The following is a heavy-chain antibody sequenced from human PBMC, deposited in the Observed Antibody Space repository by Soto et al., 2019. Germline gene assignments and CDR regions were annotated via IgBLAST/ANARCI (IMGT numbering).Heavy chain of an antibody. CDR1: GGTFSSYA. Sequence: SVKVSCKASGGTFSSYAISWVRQAPGQGLEWMGGIIPIFGTANYAQKFQGRVTITADESTSTAYMELRRLRSEDTAVYYCASHYYGSGSYPLWGQGILVTVSS. J-gene: IGHJ4*02. D-gene: IGHD3-10*01. CDR3: ASHYYGSGSYPL. V-gene: IGHV1-69*13. CDR2: IIPIFGTA.